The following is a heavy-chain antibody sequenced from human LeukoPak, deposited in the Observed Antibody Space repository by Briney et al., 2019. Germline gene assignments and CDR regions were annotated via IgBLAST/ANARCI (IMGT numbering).Heavy chain of an antibody. CDR3: ARALAAAGNNWFDP. J-gene: IGHJ5*02. CDR1: GYTFTSYA. D-gene: IGHD6-13*01. Sequence: ASVKVSCKASGYTFTSYAMNWVRQAPRQGLEWMGWINTNTGNPTYAQGFTGRFVFSLDTSVSTAYLQISSLKAEDTAVYYCARALAAAGNNWFDPWGQGTLVTVSS. CDR2: INTNTGNP. V-gene: IGHV7-4-1*02.